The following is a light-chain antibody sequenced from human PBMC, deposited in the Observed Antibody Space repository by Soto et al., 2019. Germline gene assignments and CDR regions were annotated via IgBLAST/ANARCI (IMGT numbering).Light chain of an antibody. CDR2: GAS. CDR3: QQYGSSST. Sequence: EIVLTQSPGTLSLSPGERATLSCRAGQSVSSSYLAWYQQKPGQAPRLLIYGASSRATGIPDRFSGSGSGTDFTLTISRLEPEDFAVYYCQQYGSSSTFGGGTKVEIK. J-gene: IGKJ4*01. V-gene: IGKV3-20*01. CDR1: QSVSSSY.